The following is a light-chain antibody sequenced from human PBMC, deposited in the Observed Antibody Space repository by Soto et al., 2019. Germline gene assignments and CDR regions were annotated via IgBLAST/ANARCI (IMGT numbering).Light chain of an antibody. CDR2: EVS. J-gene: IGLJ1*01. CDR1: SSDLGSYNY. Sequence: QSALTQPASVSGSPGQSITISCTGTSSDLGSYNYVSWFQQHPGKAPKLMIYEVSNRPSGVSNRFSGSKSGNTASLTVSGLQTEDEADYYCCSFTKSNTWVFGTGTRSPS. CDR3: CSFTKSNTWV. V-gene: IGLV2-14*01.